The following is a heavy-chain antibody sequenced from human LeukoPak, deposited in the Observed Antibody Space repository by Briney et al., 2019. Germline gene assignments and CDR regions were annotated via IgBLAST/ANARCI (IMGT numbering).Heavy chain of an antibody. D-gene: IGHD6-13*01. J-gene: IGHJ1*01. CDR1: GGSISSGSYY. CDR3: AKGYSSSWYGPEYFQH. CDR2: IYTSGST. V-gene: IGHV4-61*02. Sequence: SETLSLTCTVSGGSISSGSYYWRWIRQPAGKGLEWIGRIYTSGSTNYNPSLKSRVTISVDTSKNQFSLQLNSVTPEDTAVYYCAKGYSSSWYGPEYFQHWGQGTLVTVSS.